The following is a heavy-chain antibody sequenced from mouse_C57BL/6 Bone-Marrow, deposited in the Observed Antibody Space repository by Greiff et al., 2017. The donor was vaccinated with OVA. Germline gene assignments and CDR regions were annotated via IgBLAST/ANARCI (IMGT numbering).Heavy chain of an antibody. D-gene: IGHD2-4*01. CDR3: ARGGYYDYDWAWFAY. V-gene: IGHV5-15*01. J-gene: IGHJ3*01. CDR1: GFTFSDYG. CDR2: ISNLAYSI. Sequence: EVKLMASGGGLVQPGGSLKLSCAASGFTFSDYGMAWVRQAPRKGPEWVAFISNLAYSIYYADTVTGRFTISRENAKNTLYLEMSSLRSEDTAMYYCARGGYYDYDWAWFAYWGQGTLVTVSA.